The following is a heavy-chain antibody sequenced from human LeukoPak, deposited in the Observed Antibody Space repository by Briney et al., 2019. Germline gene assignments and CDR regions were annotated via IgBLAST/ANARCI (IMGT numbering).Heavy chain of an antibody. Sequence: SETLSLTCAVYGGSFSGYYWSWIRQPPGKGLEWIGEINHSGSTNYNPSLKSRVTISVDTSKNQFSLKLSSVTAADTAVYYCARGSGSGSYYPRFDYWGQGTLVTVSS. D-gene: IGHD3-10*01. CDR1: GGSFSGYY. J-gene: IGHJ4*02. CDR2: INHSGST. V-gene: IGHV4-34*01. CDR3: ARGSGSGSYYPRFDY.